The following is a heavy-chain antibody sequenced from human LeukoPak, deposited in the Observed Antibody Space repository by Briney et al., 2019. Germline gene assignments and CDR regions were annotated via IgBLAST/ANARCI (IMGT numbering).Heavy chain of an antibody. CDR3: ARGADGVSSNSRGWFDP. J-gene: IGHJ5*02. Sequence: GGSLRLSCAASGFTFNRYNMNWVRRAPGKGLEWVSSISTSSSYIYYADSVRGRFTISRDNAKNSLYLQMNSLRAEDTAVYSCARGADGVSSNSRGWFDPWGQGTLVAVSS. CDR1: GFTFNRYN. CDR2: ISTSSSYI. D-gene: IGHD2-15*01. V-gene: IGHV3-21*04.